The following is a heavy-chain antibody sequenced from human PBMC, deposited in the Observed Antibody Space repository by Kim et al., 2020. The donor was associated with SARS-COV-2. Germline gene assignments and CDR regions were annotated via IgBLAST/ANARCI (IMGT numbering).Heavy chain of an antibody. D-gene: IGHD3-16*01. Sequence: STYYNPSLKSRVTISVDTSKNQFSLKLSSVTAADTAVYYCARRYDWYFDLWGRGTLVTVSS. V-gene: IGHV4-39*01. J-gene: IGHJ2*01. CDR3: ARRYDWYFDL. CDR2: ST.